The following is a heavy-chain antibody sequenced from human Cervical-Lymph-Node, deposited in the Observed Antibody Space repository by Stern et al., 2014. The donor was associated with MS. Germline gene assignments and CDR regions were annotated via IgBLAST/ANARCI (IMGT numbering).Heavy chain of an antibody. D-gene: IGHD1-1*01. CDR1: GFTFSSYG. CDR3: AKDASTPFDY. J-gene: IGHJ4*02. Sequence: VQLVESGGGVVQPGRSLRLSCAASGFTFSSYGMHWVRQAPGKGLEWVAVISYDESNKYYADSVKGRFTISRDNSKNTLYLQMNSLRAEDTAVYYCAKDASTPFDYWGQGTLVTVSS. V-gene: IGHV3-30*18. CDR2: ISYDESNK.